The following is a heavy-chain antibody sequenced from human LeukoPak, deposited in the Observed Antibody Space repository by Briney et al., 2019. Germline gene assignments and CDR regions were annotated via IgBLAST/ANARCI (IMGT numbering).Heavy chain of an antibody. V-gene: IGHV1-18*04. Sequence: GSVKVSCKASGYTFTTYYIHWVRQAPGQGLEWMGWISAYNGNTNYAQKLQGRVTMTTDTSTSTAYMELRCLRSDDTAGYYCATDYYYGWGSYLYYFDYWAREPWSPSPQ. CDR3: ATDYYYGWGSYLYYFDY. J-gene: IGHJ4*02. CDR2: ISAYNGNT. D-gene: IGHD3-10*01. CDR1: GYTFTTYY.